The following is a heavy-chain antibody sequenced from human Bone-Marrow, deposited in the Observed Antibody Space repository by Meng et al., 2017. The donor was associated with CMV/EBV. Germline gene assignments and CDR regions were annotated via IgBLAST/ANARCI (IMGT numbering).Heavy chain of an antibody. CDR1: GYSISSGYF. V-gene: IGHV4-38-2*01. D-gene: IGHD2-21*01. CDR3: ASVVDYWVSIV. J-gene: IGHJ1*01. Sequence: SETLSLTCSVSGYSISSGYFWAWMRQSPGKGLQWVGTVYHTGTTYYSPSLKDRVTISLDTSRNQFSLDLSVVTAADTAIYFCASVVDYWVSIVWGLGNLVNVSS. CDR2: VYHTGTT.